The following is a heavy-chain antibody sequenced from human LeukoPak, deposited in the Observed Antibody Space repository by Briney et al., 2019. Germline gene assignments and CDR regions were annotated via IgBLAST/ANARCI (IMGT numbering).Heavy chain of an antibody. D-gene: IGHD3-10*01. V-gene: IGHV4-39*01. CDR2: IFYSGST. CDR3: ARQDYYYGSGSYYIFDY. Sequence: SETLSLTCTVSGGSISSGVYYWAWLRQPPGTGLEWIGSIFYSGSTYYNPSLKSRVTISVDTSKNQFSLKLSSVTAADTAVYFCARQDYYYGSGSYYIFDYWGQGTLVIVSS. CDR1: GGSISSGVYY. J-gene: IGHJ4*02.